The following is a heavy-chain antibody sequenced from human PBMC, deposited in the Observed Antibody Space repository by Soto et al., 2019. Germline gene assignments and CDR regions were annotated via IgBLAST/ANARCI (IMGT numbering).Heavy chain of an antibody. CDR2: ISSSSSTI. D-gene: IGHD3-22*01. Sequence: GSLRLSCAASGFTFNNYNMNWVRQAPGKGLEWVSYISSSSSTIYYADSVKGRFTISRDNAKNSLYLQMNSLRAEDTAVYYCAKPRGYYDSSGYPTPDYWGQGTLVTVSS. CDR1: GFTFNNYN. J-gene: IGHJ4*02. CDR3: AKPRGYYDSSGYPTPDY. V-gene: IGHV3-48*01.